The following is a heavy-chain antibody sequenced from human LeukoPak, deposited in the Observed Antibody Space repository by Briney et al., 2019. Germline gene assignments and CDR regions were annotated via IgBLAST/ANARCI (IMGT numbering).Heavy chain of an antibody. CDR2: ISGYSGST. Sequence: SVKLSRTPPVYTFATYSINWVRQAPGQGLEWIGWISGYSGSTNYAQKLQGRVTMTTDTSTTTAYMELRSLKSDDTAVYYCARGHSSGRDYYFDTWGQGTLVTVSS. J-gene: IGHJ4*02. D-gene: IGHD6-19*01. V-gene: IGHV1-18*01. CDR1: VYTFATYS. CDR3: ARGHSSGRDYYFDT.